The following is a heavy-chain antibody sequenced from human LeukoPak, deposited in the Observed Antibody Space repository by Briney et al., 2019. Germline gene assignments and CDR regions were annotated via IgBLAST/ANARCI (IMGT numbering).Heavy chain of an antibody. CDR3: ARAKGAVTGYYMDV. CDR2: IYYSGST. V-gene: IGHV4-59*01. J-gene: IGHJ6*03. D-gene: IGHD4-17*01. Sequence: SETLSLTCTVSGGSISSYYWSWIRQPPGKGLEWIGYIYYSGSTNYNPSLKSRVTISVDTSKNQFSLKLSSVTAADTAVYYCARAKGAVTGYYMDVWGKGTTVTVSS. CDR1: GGSISSYY.